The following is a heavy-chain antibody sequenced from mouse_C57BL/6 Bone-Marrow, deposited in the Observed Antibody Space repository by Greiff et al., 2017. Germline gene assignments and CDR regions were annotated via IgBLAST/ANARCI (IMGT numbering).Heavy chain of an antibody. CDR3: AKKTIVTPRFAY. CDR2: IWSGGST. CDR1: GFSLTSYG. Sequence: QVQLQQSGPGLVQPSQSLSITCTVSGFSLTSYGVHWVRQPPGKGLEWLGVIWSGGSTDYNAAFISRLSISNDNSKSQVFFKMSSLQADDTAIYYCAKKTIVTPRFAYWGQGTLVTVSA. V-gene: IGHV2-4*01. J-gene: IGHJ3*01. D-gene: IGHD2-5*01.